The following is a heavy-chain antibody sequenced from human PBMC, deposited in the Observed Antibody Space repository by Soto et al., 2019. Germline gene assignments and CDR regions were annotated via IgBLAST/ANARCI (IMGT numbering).Heavy chain of an antibody. D-gene: IGHD2-15*01. V-gene: IGHV3-23*01. Sequence: GSLRLSCVASGFSLSTYAMNWVRQAPGKGLEWVSAISRDGGTTYYADSVKGRFTISRDNSKNTLYLQMNSLRAEDTAIYYCAKDSLGYCTGGNCYNFHFDQWGQGTLVTVSS. CDR3: AKDSLGYCTGGNCYNFHFDQ. J-gene: IGHJ4*02. CDR1: GFSLSTYA. CDR2: ISRDGGTT.